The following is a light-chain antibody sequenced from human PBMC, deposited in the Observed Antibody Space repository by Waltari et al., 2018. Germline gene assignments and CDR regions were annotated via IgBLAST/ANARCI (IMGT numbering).Light chain of an antibody. V-gene: IGLV2-23*02. CDR3: FSYTRSITFV. CDR1: NHDVWNHHH. Sequence: HSALTQPAPVSGSPGPSITISCSGTNHDVWNHHHFPWYQHHPGRVPKLIIYEVSERPSGVSDRFSGSKSGNTASLTISGLQPDDEADYYCFSYTRSITFVFGGGTKLTVL. CDR2: EVS. J-gene: IGLJ2*01.